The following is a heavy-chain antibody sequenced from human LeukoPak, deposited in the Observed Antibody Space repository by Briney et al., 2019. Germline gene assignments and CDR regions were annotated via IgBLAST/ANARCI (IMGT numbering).Heavy chain of an antibody. CDR1: GFTFSAYG. V-gene: IGHV3-33*01. D-gene: IGHD1-1*01. J-gene: IGHJ5*02. CDR3: ARARLEGTGPHWFDP. Sequence: GGSLRLSCAASGFTFSAYGFHWVRQAPGKGLEWVAIIWYDGSNKYYADSVKGRFTISRDNSKNTLYLQMNSLRAEDTDIYYCARARLEGTGPHWFDPWGQGTLVTVSS. CDR2: IWYDGSNK.